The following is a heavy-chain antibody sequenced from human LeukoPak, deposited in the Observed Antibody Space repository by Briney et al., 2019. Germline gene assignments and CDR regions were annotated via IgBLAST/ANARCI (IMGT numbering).Heavy chain of an antibody. J-gene: IGHJ4*02. CDR1: GCTFSDYY. Sequence: KPGGSLRLSCAVSGCTFSDYYMSWIRQAPGKGLEWVSYISSSDTTIYYADSVKGRFTTSRDNAQNSLYLQMNTLRADDTAVYYCARADCSSTSCYELDYWGQGTLVTVSS. V-gene: IGHV3-11*04. D-gene: IGHD2-2*01. CDR3: ARADCSSTSCYELDY. CDR2: ISSSDTTI.